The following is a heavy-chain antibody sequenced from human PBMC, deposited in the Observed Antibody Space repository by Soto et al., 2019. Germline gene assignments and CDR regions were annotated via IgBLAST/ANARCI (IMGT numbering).Heavy chain of an antibody. CDR2: INPSGGST. Sequence: GASVKVSCKASGYTFTSYGISWVRQAPGQGFEWMGIINPSGGSTSYAQKFQGRVTMTRDTSTSTVYMELSSLRSEDTAVYYCARGAAAAGYYYYYGMDVWGQGTTVTVSS. CDR1: GYTFTSYG. V-gene: IGHV1-46*03. D-gene: IGHD6-13*01. CDR3: ARGAAAAGYYYYYGMDV. J-gene: IGHJ6*02.